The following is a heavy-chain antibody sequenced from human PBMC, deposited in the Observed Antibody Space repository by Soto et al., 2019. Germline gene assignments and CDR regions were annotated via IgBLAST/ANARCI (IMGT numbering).Heavy chain of an antibody. CDR1: GGSISSGDYY. V-gene: IGHV4-30-4*01. CDR3: ARGNNWNANWFDP. D-gene: IGHD1-1*01. Sequence: SETLSLTCTVSGGSISSGDYYWSWIRQPPGKGLEWIGYIYYSGSTYYNPSLKSRVTISVDTSKNQFSLKLSSVTAADTAVYYCARGNNWNANWFDPWGQGTLVTVSS. J-gene: IGHJ5*02. CDR2: IYYSGST.